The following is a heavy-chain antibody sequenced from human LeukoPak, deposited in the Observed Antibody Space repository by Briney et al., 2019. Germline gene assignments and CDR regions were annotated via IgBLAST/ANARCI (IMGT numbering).Heavy chain of an antibody. CDR2: IIPILGIP. CDR3: ARASSSWYNWFDP. CDR1: GGTFSNYV. D-gene: IGHD6-13*01. V-gene: IGHV1-69*04. Sequence: SVKVSCKASGGTFSNYVISWVRQAPGQGLEWMGRIIPILGIPNYAQKFQGRVTLTADKSTSTAYMELSSLGSEDTAVYYCARASSSWYNWFDPWGQGTLVTVSS. J-gene: IGHJ5*02.